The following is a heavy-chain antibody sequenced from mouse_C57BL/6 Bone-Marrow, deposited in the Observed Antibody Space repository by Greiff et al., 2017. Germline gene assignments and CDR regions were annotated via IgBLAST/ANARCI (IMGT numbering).Heavy chain of an antibody. J-gene: IGHJ1*03. V-gene: IGHV2-2*01. CDR1: GFSLTSYG. D-gene: IGHD2-2*01. CDR2: IWSGGST. Sequence: VQLQQSGPGLVQPSQSLSITCTVSGFSLTSYGVHWVRQSPGKGLEWLGVIWSGGSTDYNAAFISRLSISKDNSKSQVFFKMNSLQADDTAIYYCARMVTTQDWYFDVWGTGTTVTVSS. CDR3: ARMVTTQDWYFDV.